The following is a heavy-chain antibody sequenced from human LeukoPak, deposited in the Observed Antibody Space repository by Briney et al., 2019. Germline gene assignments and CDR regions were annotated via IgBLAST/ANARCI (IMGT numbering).Heavy chain of an antibody. D-gene: IGHD5-12*01. CDR3: ARVPGYSGYDGFDLTYMDV. CDR1: GGSISSSSYY. J-gene: IGHJ6*03. V-gene: IGHV4-39*07. CDR2: IYYSGST. Sequence: SETLSLTCSVSGGSISSSSYYWGWIRQPPGKGLEWIGSIYYSGSTYYNPSLKSRVTISVDTSKNQFSLKLSSVSAADTAVYYCARVPGYSGYDGFDLTYMDVRGKGTTVTVSS.